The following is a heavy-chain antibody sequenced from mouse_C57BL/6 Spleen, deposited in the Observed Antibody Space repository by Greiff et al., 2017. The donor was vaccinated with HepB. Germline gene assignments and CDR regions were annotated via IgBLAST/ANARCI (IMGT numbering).Heavy chain of an antibody. J-gene: IGHJ2*01. D-gene: IGHD1-1*01. CDR2: INPYNGGT. V-gene: IGHV1-19*01. Sequence: EVQLQQSGPVLVKPGASVKMSCKASGYTFTDYYMNWVKQSHGKSLEWIGVINPYNGGTSYNQKFKGKATLTVDKSSSTAYMELNSLTSEDSAVYYCARCPNYYGKPLYFDYWGQGTTLTVSS. CDR1: GYTFTDYY. CDR3: ARCPNYYGKPLYFDY.